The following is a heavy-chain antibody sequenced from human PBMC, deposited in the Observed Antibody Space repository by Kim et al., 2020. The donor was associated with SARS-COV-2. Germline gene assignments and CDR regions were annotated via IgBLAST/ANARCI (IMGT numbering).Heavy chain of an antibody. Sequence: KYYVDSVKGRFTISRDNAKNSLYLQMNSLRAEDTAVYYCARDPSPVWVDIWGQGTMVTVSS. CDR3: ARDPSPVWVDI. V-gene: IGHV3-7*03. D-gene: IGHD2-8*01. CDR2: K. J-gene: IGHJ3*02.